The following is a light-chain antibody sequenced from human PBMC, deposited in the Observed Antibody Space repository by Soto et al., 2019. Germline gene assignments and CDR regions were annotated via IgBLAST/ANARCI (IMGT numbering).Light chain of an antibody. V-gene: IGKV1-5*01. CDR1: QSISTW. CDR2: VAS. Sequence: DIEMPQSTSTLSAYAGARVTITCRASQSISTWLAWYQQQPGKAPNLLIYVASSLQSEVPSSFSGSGSGTDFTLTISSLQPEDVAAYYCQQLNSYPLFGHGTKVDIK. J-gene: IGKJ1*01. CDR3: QQLNSYPL.